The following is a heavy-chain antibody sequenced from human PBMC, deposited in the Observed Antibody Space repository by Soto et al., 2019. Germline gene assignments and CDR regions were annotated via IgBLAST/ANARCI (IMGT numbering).Heavy chain of an antibody. D-gene: IGHD1-1*01. CDR2: IIPILGIA. J-gene: IGHJ6*02. V-gene: IGHV1-69*02. Sequence: QVQLVQSGAEVKKPGSSVKVSCKASGGTFSSYTISWVRQAPGQGLEWMGRIIPILGIANYAQKFQGRVTITADKSTSTAYMELSSLRSEDTAVYYCARGRYNWNDPDYYYGMDVWGQGTTVTVSS. CDR3: ARGRYNWNDPDYYYGMDV. CDR1: GGTFSSYT.